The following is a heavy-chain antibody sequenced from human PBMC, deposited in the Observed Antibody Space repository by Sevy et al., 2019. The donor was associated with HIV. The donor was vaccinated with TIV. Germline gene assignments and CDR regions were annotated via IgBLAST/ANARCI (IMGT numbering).Heavy chain of an antibody. Sequence: KQSQTLSLTCAISGDSVSTNSAAWNWIRQSPSRGLEWLGRTKYRSKWYNDYATSVKSRITINPDTTKNQFSLQLNSVTPEDTAVYYWARESIAAATFPPYFDFWGQGTLVTVSS. CDR1: GDSVSTNSAA. D-gene: IGHD6-25*01. V-gene: IGHV6-1*01. J-gene: IGHJ4*02. CDR3: ARESIAAATFPPYFDF. CDR2: TKYRSKWYN.